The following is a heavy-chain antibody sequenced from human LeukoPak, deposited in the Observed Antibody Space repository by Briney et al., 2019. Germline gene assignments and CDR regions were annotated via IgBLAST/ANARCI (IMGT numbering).Heavy chain of an antibody. D-gene: IGHD3-10*01. J-gene: IGHJ6*03. CDR3: ARVYYGSGSLHYYYYYMDV. CDR2: INSDGSST. V-gene: IGHV3-74*01. CDR1: GFTFSSYW. Sequence: PGGSLRLSCAASGFTFSSYWMHWVRQAPGKGLVWVSRINSDGSSTSYADSVKGRFTISRDNVKNTLYLQMNSLRAEDTAVYYCARVYYGSGSLHYYYYYMDVWGKGTTVTISS.